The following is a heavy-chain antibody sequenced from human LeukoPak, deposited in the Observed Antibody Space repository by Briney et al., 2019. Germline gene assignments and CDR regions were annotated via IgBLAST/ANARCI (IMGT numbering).Heavy chain of an antibody. CDR1: DYTFTSFG. J-gene: IGHJ4*02. D-gene: IGHD2-15*01. Sequence: ASVKVSCKPSDYTFTSFGISWVRQAPGQGLEWMGWIGAYNGDTNYAQKFQGRVTMTTDTSTSTAYMDLRSLRSDDTAVYYCTRDHCRGDNCPSFDYWGQGTLVTVSS. CDR3: TRDHCRGDNCPSFDY. CDR2: IGAYNGDT. V-gene: IGHV1-18*04.